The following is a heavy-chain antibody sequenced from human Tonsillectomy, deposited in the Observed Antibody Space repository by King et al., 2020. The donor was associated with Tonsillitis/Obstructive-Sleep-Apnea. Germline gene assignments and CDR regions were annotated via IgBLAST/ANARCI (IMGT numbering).Heavy chain of an antibody. Sequence: VQLVESGGGLVQRGGSLRVSCSASGFAFNSYAMHWVRQAPGKGLDYISAISSNGGSTYYADSVKGRFTISRDNSKNTMYLQMSSLRGEDTAVYYCVKDLADGAYSYGPDDWGQGTLVTVSS. CDR2: ISSNGGST. D-gene: IGHD5-18*01. V-gene: IGHV3-64D*06. CDR1: GFAFNSYA. CDR3: VKDLADGAYSYGPDD. J-gene: IGHJ4*02.